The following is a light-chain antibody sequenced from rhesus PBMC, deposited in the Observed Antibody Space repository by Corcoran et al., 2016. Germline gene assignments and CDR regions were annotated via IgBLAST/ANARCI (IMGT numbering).Light chain of an antibody. CDR2: EAS. J-gene: IGKJ3*01. V-gene: IGKV1-25*01. CDR3: QHYYSTPFT. Sequence: DIQMTQSPSSLSASVGDRVTITCRASQGITNDLAWYQPKPGETPKLLIYEASSLQSGIPSRFSGSGSGTDCTLTISSLQPEYFATYYCQHYYSTPFTFGPGTKLDIK. CDR1: QGITND.